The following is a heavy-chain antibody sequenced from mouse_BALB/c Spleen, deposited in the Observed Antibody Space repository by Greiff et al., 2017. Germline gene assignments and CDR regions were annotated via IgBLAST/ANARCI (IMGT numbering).Heavy chain of an antibody. CDR1: GYAFTNYL. J-gene: IGHJ4*01. CDR2: INPGSGGT. Sequence: VQLQQSGAELVRPGTSVKVSCKASGYAFTNYLIEWVKQRPGQGLEWIGVINPGSGGTNYNEKFKGKATLTADKSSSTAYMQLRSLTSDDSAVYFCARRAYYGNYDAMDDWGQGTSVTVSS. V-gene: IGHV1-54*01. D-gene: IGHD2-10*01. CDR3: ARRAYYGNYDAMDD.